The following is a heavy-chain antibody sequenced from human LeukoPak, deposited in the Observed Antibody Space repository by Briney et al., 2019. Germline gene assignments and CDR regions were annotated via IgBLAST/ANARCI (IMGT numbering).Heavy chain of an antibody. J-gene: IGHJ4*02. CDR1: GFTFRSYW. CDR3: ARIGGSGSYYDY. CDR2: IKQDGSEK. D-gene: IGHD3-10*01. Sequence: GGSLRLSCAVSGFTFRSYWMSWVRQAPGKGLEWVANIKQDGSEKYYVDSVKGRFTISRDNAKNSLYLQMNSLGAEDMAVYYCARIGGSGSYYDYWGQGTLVTVSS. V-gene: IGHV3-7*01.